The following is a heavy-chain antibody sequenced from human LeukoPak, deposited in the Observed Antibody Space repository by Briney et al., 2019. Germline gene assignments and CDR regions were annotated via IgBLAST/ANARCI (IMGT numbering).Heavy chain of an antibody. D-gene: IGHD2-21*01. J-gene: IGHJ4*02. CDR3: AREVNRYYFDY. Sequence: SETLCLTCTVSGGSISSYYWSWIRQPPGKGLEWMGYIYYSGSTNYNPSLKSRVTISVDTSKNQFSLKLSSVTAADTAVYYCAREVNRYYFDYWGQGTLVTVSS. V-gene: IGHV4-59*01. CDR1: GGSISSYY. CDR2: IYYSGST.